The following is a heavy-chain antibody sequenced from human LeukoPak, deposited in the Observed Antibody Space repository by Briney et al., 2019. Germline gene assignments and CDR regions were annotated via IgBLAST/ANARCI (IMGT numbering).Heavy chain of an antibody. CDR2: IYSGGST. J-gene: IGHJ6*03. D-gene: IGHD4-11*01. CDR1: GFTVSSNY. CDR3: ASCTVTTYDYYYYMDV. Sequence: GGSLRLSCAASGFTVSSNYMSWVRQAPGKGLEWVSVIYSGGSTYYADSVKGRFTISRDNSKNTLYLQMNSLRAEDTAVYYCASCTVTTYDYYYYMDVWGKGATVTVSS. V-gene: IGHV3-53*01.